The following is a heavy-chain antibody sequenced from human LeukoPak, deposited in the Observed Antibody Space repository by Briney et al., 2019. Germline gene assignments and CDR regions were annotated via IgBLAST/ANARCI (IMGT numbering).Heavy chain of an antibody. CDR1: GYTFTSYA. CDR3: AREIDPPLEGIAAPNWFDP. Sequence: SVKVSCKASGYTFTSYAISWVRQAPGQGLEWMGGIIPIFGTANYAQKFQGRVTITADESTSTAYMELSSLRSEDTAVYYCAREIDPPLEGIAAPNWFDPWGQGTLVTVSS. D-gene: IGHD6-6*01. V-gene: IGHV1-69*13. J-gene: IGHJ5*02. CDR2: IIPIFGTA.